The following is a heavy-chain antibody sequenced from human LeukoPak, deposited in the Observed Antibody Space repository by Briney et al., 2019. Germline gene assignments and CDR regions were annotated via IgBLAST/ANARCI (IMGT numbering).Heavy chain of an antibody. J-gene: IGHJ4*02. CDR3: ARKGYSRYDYLDY. CDR1: GFTFSSYG. CDR2: ISYDGSNK. V-gene: IGHV3-30*03. Sequence: GRSLRLSCAASGFTFSSYGMHWVRQAPGKGLEWVAVISYDGSNKYYADSVKGRFTISRDNSKNTLYLQMNSLRAEDTAVYYCARKGYSRYDYLDYWGQGTLVTVSS. D-gene: IGHD5-12*01.